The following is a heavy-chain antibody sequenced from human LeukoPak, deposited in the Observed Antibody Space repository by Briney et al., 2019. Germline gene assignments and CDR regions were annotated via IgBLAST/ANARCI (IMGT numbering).Heavy chain of an antibody. CDR2: ISAYNGNT. J-gene: IGHJ6*03. CDR3: ASMYSVRSYYYMDV. Sequence: ASVKVSCKASGYTFTSYGISWVRQAPGQGLEWMGWISAYNGNTNYAQKLQGRVTMTTDTSTSTAYMELRSLRSDDTAVYYCASMYSVRSYYYMDVWGKGTTVTVSS. CDR1: GYTFTSYG. V-gene: IGHV1-18*01. D-gene: IGHD3-10*02.